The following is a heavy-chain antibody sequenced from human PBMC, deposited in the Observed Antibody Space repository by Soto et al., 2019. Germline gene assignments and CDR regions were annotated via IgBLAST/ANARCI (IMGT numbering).Heavy chain of an antibody. J-gene: IGHJ4*02. CDR3: ASQVREVQGGTPGARFDY. CDR1: GGSISSSSYY. Sequence: QLQLQESGPGLVKPSETLSLTCTVSGGSISSSSYYWGWIRQPPGKALEWIGSISYSGSTYYNPSLKSRVTISGDTSNNQCSLKMSSVTAADTAVYYCASQVREVQGGTPGARFDYWGQGTLVTVSS. V-gene: IGHV4-39*01. D-gene: IGHD3-10*01. CDR2: ISYSGST.